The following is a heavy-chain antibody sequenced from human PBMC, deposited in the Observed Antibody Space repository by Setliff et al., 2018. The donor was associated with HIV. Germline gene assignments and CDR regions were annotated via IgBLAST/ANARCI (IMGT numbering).Heavy chain of an antibody. D-gene: IGHD3-9*01. J-gene: IGHJ3*02. CDR2: IYTSGST. Sequence: SETLSLTCTVSGGSISSYYWSWIRQPAGKGLEWIGRIYTSGSTNYNPSLKSRVTMSLDASKNQFSLKLSTVTAADTAVYYCARAGITIFWNAFDMWGQGTMVTVSS. CDR3: ARAGITIFWNAFDM. CDR1: GGSISSYY. V-gene: IGHV4-4*07.